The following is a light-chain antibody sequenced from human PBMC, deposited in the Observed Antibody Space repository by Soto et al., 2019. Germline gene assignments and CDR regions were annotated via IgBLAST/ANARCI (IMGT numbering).Light chain of an antibody. V-gene: IGKV1-5*01. Sequence: DIQMTQSPSTLSASVGDRVTITSRASQSISSWLAWYQQKPGKAPKLLIYDASSLESGVSSRFSGSGSGTEFTLTISSLQPDDFATYYCQQYNSYSVTFGLGTKVDIK. CDR2: DAS. J-gene: IGKJ1*01. CDR1: QSISSW. CDR3: QQYNSYSVT.